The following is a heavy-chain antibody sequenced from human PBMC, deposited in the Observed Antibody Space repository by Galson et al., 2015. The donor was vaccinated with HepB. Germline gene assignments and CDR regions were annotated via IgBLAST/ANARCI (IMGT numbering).Heavy chain of an antibody. J-gene: IGHJ3*02. CDR3: ARAHLENTAMVRGAFDI. D-gene: IGHD5-18*01. Sequence: SVKVSCKASGGTFSSYAISWVRQAPGQGLEWMGGIIPIFGTANYAQKFQGRVTITADESTSTAYMELSSLRAEDTAVYYCARAHLENTAMVRGAFDIWGQGTMVTVSS. V-gene: IGHV1-69*13. CDR2: IIPIFGTA. CDR1: GGTFSSYA.